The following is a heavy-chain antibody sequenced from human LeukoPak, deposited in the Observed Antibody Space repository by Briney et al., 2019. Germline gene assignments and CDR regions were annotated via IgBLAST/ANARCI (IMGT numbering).Heavy chain of an antibody. J-gene: IGHJ4*02. V-gene: IGHV3-21*01. CDR1: GFTFSSYS. CDR2: ISSSSSYI. D-gene: IGHD3-22*01. Sequence: GGSLRLSCAASGFTFSSYSMNWVRQAPGKGLEWVSSISSSSSYIYYADSVKGRFTVPRDNAKNSLYLQMNSLRAEDTAVYYCARTLDSSGYPLDYWGQGTLVTVSS. CDR3: ARTLDSSGYPLDY.